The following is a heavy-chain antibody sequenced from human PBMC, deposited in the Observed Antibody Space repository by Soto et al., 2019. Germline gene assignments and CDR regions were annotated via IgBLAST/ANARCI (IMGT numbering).Heavy chain of an antibody. CDR3: ARGPNDWYIDL. V-gene: IGHV3-53*01. D-gene: IGHD7-27*01. J-gene: IGHJ2*01. CDR1: GFTVSTNY. Sequence: EVQLVESGGGLIQPGGSLRLSCAASGFTVSTNYMSWVRQAPGKGLEWVSVIYSGGYTYYAESVKGRFTVSRDNSKNTVYLQMSSLRAEDTAVYYCARGPNDWYIDLWGRGTLVTVSS. CDR2: IYSGGYT.